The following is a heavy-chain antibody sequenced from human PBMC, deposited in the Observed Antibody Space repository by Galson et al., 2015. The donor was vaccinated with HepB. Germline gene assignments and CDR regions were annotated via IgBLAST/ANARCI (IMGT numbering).Heavy chain of an antibody. CDR2: ISPAGNTA. CDR3: ARDFKWNYDH. D-gene: IGHD1-1*01. V-gene: IGHV3-30-3*01. J-gene: IGHJ4*02. Sequence: SLRLSCAASGFSFSTNNMHWVRKAPVNRLEWLAIISPAGNTAFYADSGKGRFTISRVNSKSTMFLEVDSLRPEDTAVYYCARDFKWNYDHWGQGTRVTVSS. CDR1: GFSFSTNN.